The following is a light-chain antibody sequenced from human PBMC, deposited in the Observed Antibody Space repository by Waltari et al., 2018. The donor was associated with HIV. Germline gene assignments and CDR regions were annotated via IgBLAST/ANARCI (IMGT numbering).Light chain of an antibody. J-gene: IGKJ4*01. CDR2: DAS. Sequence: EIVLTQSPATLSLSPGERATLSCGASQTVSNNYLAWYQQKPGLAPRLLIYDASSRAAGVPDRFSGSGSGTDFTLTISSLDPEDFAVYYCQQRSNWPPAPTFGGGTKVEIK. CDR3: QQRSNWPPAPT. CDR1: QTVSNNY. V-gene: IGKV3D-20*02.